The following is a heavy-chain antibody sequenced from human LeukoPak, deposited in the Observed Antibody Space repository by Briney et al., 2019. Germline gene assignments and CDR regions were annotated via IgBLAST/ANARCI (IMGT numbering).Heavy chain of an antibody. Sequence: WRSLRLSCAASGFTFSSYGMHWVRQGPGQGLEWVAVISYDGSNKYYADSVKGRFTISKDNSKNTLYLQTNSLRADGTAGYYCAKGANQGDYWGQGTLVTVSS. D-gene: IGHD4/OR15-4a*01. CDR3: AKGANQGDY. CDR2: ISYDGSNK. V-gene: IGHV3-30*18. J-gene: IGHJ4*02. CDR1: GFTFSSYG.